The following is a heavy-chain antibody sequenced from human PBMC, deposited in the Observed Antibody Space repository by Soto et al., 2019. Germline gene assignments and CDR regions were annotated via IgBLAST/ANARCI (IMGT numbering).Heavy chain of an antibody. CDR2: IYPGDSDT. CDR1: GYSFTSYW. V-gene: IGHV5-51*01. J-gene: IGHJ4*02. CDR3: ARLYYCGGDCNHIYFDY. D-gene: IGHD2-21*02. Sequence: PGESLKISCKGSGYSFTSYWIGWVRQMPGKGLEWMGIIYPGDSDTRYSPSFQGQVTISADKSISTAYLQWSSLKASDTAMYYCARLYYCGGDCNHIYFDYWGQGTLVTVSS.